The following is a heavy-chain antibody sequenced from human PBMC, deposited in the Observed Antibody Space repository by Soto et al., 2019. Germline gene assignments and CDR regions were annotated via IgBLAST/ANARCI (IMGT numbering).Heavy chain of an antibody. CDR1: GGSMRSYY. CDR3: WRDLIVLHVTDV. Sequence: PSETLSLTCTVSGGSMRSYYWTWIRQPPGKALEWIGYISDTGSTNYNPSLKSRVTISVDPSKNQFSLNLTSVTAADTAVYYCWRDLIVLHVTDVWGQGTTVTVSS. D-gene: IGHD2-8*02. J-gene: IGHJ6*02. V-gene: IGHV4-59*01. CDR2: ISDTGST.